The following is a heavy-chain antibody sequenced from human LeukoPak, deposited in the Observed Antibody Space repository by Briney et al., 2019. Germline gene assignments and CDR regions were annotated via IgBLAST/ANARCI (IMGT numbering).Heavy chain of an antibody. CDR2: IYYSGTT. CDR1: GGSISSSSYY. Sequence: PSETLSLTCTVSGGSISSSSYYWGWIRQPPGKGLEWIGSIYYSGTTYYNLSLKSRVTISVDTSKNQFSLKLSSVTAADTAVYYCARQGVCTNGICEKTFVYWGQGTLVTVSS. J-gene: IGHJ4*02. D-gene: IGHD2-8*01. CDR3: ARQGVCTNGICEKTFVY. V-gene: IGHV4-39*01.